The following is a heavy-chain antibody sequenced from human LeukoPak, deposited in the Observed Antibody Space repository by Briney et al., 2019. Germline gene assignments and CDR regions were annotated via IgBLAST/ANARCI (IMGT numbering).Heavy chain of an antibody. CDR3: ARGHSILAH. CDR2: INQDGSEK. J-gene: IGHJ4*02. V-gene: IGHV3-7*04. CDR1: GFTFSTYW. Sequence: GGSLRLSCAASGFTFSTYWMSWVRQAPGKGLEWVATINQDGSEKYYVDSVKGRFTISRDNAQNSLYLQMNSLRAEDTAVYHCARGHSILAHWGQGSLVTVSS. D-gene: IGHD3-3*01.